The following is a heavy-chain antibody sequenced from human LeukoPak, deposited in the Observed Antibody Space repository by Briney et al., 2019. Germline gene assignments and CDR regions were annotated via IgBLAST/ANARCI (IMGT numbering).Heavy chain of an antibody. Sequence: ASVKVSCKASGYTFTSYDINWVRQATGQGLEWMGWMSPNSGNTGYAQKFQGRVTITRNTSISTAYMELSSLRSEDTAVYYCALLGGVTWVRGVIISLYGMDVWGQGTTVTVSS. CDR1: GYTFTSYD. CDR2: MSPNSGNT. V-gene: IGHV1-8*03. D-gene: IGHD3-10*01. CDR3: ALLGGVTWVRGVIISLYGMDV. J-gene: IGHJ6*02.